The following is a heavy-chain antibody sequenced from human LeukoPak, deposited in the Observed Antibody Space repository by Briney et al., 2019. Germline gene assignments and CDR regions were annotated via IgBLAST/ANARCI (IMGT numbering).Heavy chain of an antibody. CDR3: ARGITMIVVVQGMDV. CDR1: GFIFSDYY. D-gene: IGHD3-22*01. CDR2: ITNSGSTS. Sequence: SGGSLRLSCAASGFIFSDYYMSWIRQAPGKGLEWVSFITNSGSTSHYADSVKGRFTISRDNAKNSLYLQMNSLRAEDTAVYYCARGITMIVVVQGMDVWGQGTTVTVSS. V-gene: IGHV3-11*01. J-gene: IGHJ6*02.